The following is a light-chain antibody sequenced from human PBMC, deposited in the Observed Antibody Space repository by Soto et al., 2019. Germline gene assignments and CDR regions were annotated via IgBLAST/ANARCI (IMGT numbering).Light chain of an antibody. V-gene: IGKV1-5*03. Sequence: DIQMTQSPSTLSASVGERVTITCRASQSSTTRLAWYQQKPGKAPKLLIYKASSLEGGVPSRFSGSGSGTEFNITISSLQPDDFATYYCQQYSTYPLTFGGGTTVEI. CDR3: QQYSTYPLT. CDR2: KAS. CDR1: QSSTTR. J-gene: IGKJ4*01.